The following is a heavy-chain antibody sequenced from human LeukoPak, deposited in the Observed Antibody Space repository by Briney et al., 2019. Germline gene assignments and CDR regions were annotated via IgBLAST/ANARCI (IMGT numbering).Heavy chain of an antibody. J-gene: IGHJ5*02. V-gene: IGHV3-23*01. Sequence: GGSLRLSCAASGFTFRNFAMSWVRQAPGKGLEWVAGLSHGGTRTFYAASVNGRFTISRDDSNSTLFLQMDNLRVEDTGTYYCAKAIELFMSWGQGTLVIVSS. CDR2: LSHGGTRT. D-gene: IGHD1-26*01. CDR1: GFTFRNFA. CDR3: AKAIELFMS.